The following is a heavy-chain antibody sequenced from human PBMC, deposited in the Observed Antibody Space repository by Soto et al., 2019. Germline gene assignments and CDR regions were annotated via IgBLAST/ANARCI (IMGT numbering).Heavy chain of an antibody. V-gene: IGHV1-58*01. J-gene: IGHJ6*02. CDR2: IVVGSGNT. CDR1: GFTFTSSA. D-gene: IGHD6-13*01. Sequence: QMQLVQSGPEVKKPGTSVKVSCKASGFTFTSSAVQWVRQARGQRLEWIGWIVVGSGNTNYAQKFQERVTITRDMSTSTAYMELSSLRSEDTAVYYCAEDPYSSSNGYYYYGMDVWGQGTTVTVSS. CDR3: AEDPYSSSNGYYYYGMDV.